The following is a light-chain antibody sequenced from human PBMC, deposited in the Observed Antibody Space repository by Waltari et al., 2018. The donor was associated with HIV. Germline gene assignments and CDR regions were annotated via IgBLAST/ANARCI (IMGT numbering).Light chain of an antibody. J-gene: IGKJ1*01. CDR3: LQLSGLPRT. Sequence: DIQMTQSPSSLSASVGDRVTITFRASQDIKNNLGWYQQKPGKAPRRLIYFASTLHTGLSSRFRGGGSGTDFTLSIDGLQPEDAANYFCLQLSGLPRTFGQGT. V-gene: IGKV1-17*01. CDR2: FAS. CDR1: QDIKNN.